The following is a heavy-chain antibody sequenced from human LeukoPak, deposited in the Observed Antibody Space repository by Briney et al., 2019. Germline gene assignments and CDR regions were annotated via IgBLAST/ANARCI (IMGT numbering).Heavy chain of an antibody. CDR1: GYTFSNYD. J-gene: IGHJ4*02. CDR2: INPNSGDT. CDR3: ARGLESYDSSTYPVLSS. Sequence: GSSVKVSCKASGYTFSNYDINWVRQATGQGLEWMGWINPNSGDTRYAQKFRGRVTITRNTSINTAYMELSSLRSEDTAVYYCARGLESYDSSTYPVLSSWGQGTLVTVSS. V-gene: IGHV1-8*03. D-gene: IGHD3-22*01.